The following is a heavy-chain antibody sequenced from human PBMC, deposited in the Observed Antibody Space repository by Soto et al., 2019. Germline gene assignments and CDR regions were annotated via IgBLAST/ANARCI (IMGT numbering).Heavy chain of an antibody. D-gene: IGHD1-26*01. CDR3: ARGVSAGVDY. CDR2: MQPSTGRT. J-gene: IGHJ4*02. V-gene: IGHV1-8*01. Sequence: SVKLSWKASGYSFTSLDINWVRQTAGQGLEWMGWMQPSTGRTGYAQKFQGRVTMTRDTSINTAYMELTTLTSDDTAFYYCARGVSAGVDYWGQGTLVTVSS. CDR1: GYSFTSLD.